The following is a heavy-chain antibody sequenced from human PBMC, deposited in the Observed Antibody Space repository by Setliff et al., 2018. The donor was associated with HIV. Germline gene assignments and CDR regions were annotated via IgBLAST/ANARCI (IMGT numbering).Heavy chain of an antibody. Sequence: KASETLSLTCAVYGGSFRGYYWAWIRQPLGKGLEWIGEVNRTGSTNYNPSLKSRVNISIDTSKNQFSLKLSSVTAADTGVFYCARGTYYYDNSDYFPENYYYMDVWGKGTTVTVSS. CDR2: VNRTGST. CDR3: ARGTYYYDNSDYFPENYYYMDV. V-gene: IGHV4-34*01. J-gene: IGHJ6*03. D-gene: IGHD3-22*01. CDR1: GGSFRGYY.